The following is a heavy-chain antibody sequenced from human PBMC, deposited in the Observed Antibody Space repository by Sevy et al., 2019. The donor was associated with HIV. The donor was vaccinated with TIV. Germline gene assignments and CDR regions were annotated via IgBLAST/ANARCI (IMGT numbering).Heavy chain of an antibody. J-gene: IGHJ5*02. CDR3: AKGPLGSGSYYNLDWFDP. Sequence: GGSLRLSCVASGFTFSSYAMSWVRQAPGKGLEWVSAISGSGGSTYYADSVKGRFTISRDNSKNTLYLQMNSLRAEDTAVYYCAKGPLGSGSYYNLDWFDPWGQGTLVTVSS. CDR1: GFTFSSYA. V-gene: IGHV3-23*01. D-gene: IGHD3-10*01. CDR2: ISGSGGST.